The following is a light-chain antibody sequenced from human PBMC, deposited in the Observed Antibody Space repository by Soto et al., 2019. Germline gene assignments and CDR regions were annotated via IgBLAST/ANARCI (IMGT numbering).Light chain of an antibody. Sequence: SYELTQSPSVSAAPGQTARITCGGNNIGSKSVHWYQQKPGQAPVLVVYDDSGRPSGIPERFSGSNSGNTATLTISRVEAGDEADYYCQVWDSSSDLRVFGAGTKLTVL. CDR1: NIGSKS. V-gene: IGLV3-21*02. J-gene: IGLJ1*01. CDR2: DDS. CDR3: QVWDSSSDLRV.